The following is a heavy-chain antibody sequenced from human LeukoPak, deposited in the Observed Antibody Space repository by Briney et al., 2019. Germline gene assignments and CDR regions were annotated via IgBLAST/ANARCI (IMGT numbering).Heavy chain of an antibody. CDR3: ARESRRAIFGVVIPPNFYYYMDV. J-gene: IGHJ6*03. D-gene: IGHD3-3*01. V-gene: IGHV1-69*05. CDR2: IIPIFGTA. Sequence: SVKVSCKASGGTFSSYAISWVRQAPGQGLEWMGGIIPIFGTANYAQKFQGRVTITTDESTSTAYMELSSLRSEDTAVYYCARESRRAIFGVVIPPNFYYYMDVWGKGTTVTVSS. CDR1: GGTFSSYA.